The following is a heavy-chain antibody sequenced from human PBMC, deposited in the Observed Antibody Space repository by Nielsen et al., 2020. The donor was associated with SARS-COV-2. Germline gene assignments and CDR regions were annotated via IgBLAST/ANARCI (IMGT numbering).Heavy chain of an antibody. Sequence: GESLKISCAASGFTFSSYSMNWVRQAPGKGLEWVSNISSSSTYIYYADSVKGRFTISRDNAKNSLYLQINSLRAEDTAVYYYARDGQYSSGGGGAFDIWGQGTMVTVSS. J-gene: IGHJ3*02. CDR3: ARDGQYSSGGGGAFDI. V-gene: IGHV3-21*01. CDR2: ISSSSTYI. D-gene: IGHD6-19*01. CDR1: GFTFSSYS.